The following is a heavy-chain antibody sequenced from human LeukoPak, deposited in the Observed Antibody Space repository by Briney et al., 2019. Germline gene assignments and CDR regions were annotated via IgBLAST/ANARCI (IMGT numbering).Heavy chain of an antibody. CDR1: GFTFSNYG. D-gene: IGHD4/OR15-4a*01. J-gene: IGHJ4*02. Sequence: GGSLRLSCAASGFTFSNYGMSWVRQGPRKGLEWVSGISGNSGSTYYADSVEGRFTISRDNSKNTLYLQMNSLRAEDTAVYYCARERGRDDYGLWGQGALVTVSS. CDR3: ARERGRDDYGL. V-gene: IGHV3-23*01. CDR2: ISGNSGST.